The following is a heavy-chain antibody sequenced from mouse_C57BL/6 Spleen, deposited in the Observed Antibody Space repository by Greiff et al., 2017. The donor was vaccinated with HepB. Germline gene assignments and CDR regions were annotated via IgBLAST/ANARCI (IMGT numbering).Heavy chain of an antibody. Sequence: EVKLVESGPGLVKPSQSLSLTCSVTGYSITSGYYWNWIRQFPGNKLEWMGYISYDGSNNYNPSLKNRISITRDTSKNQFFLKLNSVTTEDTATYYCARVDYDPWYFDVWGTGTTVTVSS. J-gene: IGHJ1*03. CDR2: ISYDGSN. D-gene: IGHD2-4*01. CDR1: GYSITSGYY. CDR3: ARVDYDPWYFDV. V-gene: IGHV3-6*01.